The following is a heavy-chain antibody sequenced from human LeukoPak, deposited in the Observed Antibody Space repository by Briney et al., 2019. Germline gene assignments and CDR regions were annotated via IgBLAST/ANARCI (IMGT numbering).Heavy chain of an antibody. CDR1: GFPFSSYA. J-gene: IGHJ4*02. CDR3: AKHVVVVFRPLDY. V-gene: IGHV3-23*01. D-gene: IGHD2-15*01. Sequence: GASLEISCAASGFPFSSYAMSWVRQAPGKGLEWVSAISGSGGSTYYADSVKGRFTISRDNSKNTLYLQMNSLRAEDTAVYYCAKHVVVVFRPLDYWGQGTLVTVSS. CDR2: ISGSGGST.